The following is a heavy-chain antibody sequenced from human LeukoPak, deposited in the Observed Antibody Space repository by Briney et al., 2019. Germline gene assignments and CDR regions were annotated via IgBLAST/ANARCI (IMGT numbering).Heavy chain of an antibody. CDR3: ASRPDTSSVTLFDY. Sequence: ASVKVSCKASGYTFTGFYIHWVRQAPGQGLEWMGWINLNSCGTDYAQRFQGRIIMTRDTSITTAYMELSSLTSDDTAIYYCASRPDTSSVTLFDYWGQGALVTVSS. J-gene: IGHJ4*02. D-gene: IGHD6-19*01. V-gene: IGHV1-2*02. CDR2: INLNSCGT. CDR1: GYTFTGFY.